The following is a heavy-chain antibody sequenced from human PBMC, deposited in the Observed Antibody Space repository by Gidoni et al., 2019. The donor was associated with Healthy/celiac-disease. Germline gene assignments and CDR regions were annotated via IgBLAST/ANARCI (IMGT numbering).Heavy chain of an antibody. CDR3: ARDGGTVVSPTDDAFDI. D-gene: IGHD2-15*01. Sequence: QVQLVESGGGVVQPVRSLILSCAASGFTFRSYAMHWVRQAPGKGLEWVAVISYDGSNKYYADSVKGRFTISRDNFKNTLYLQMNSLRAEDTAVYYCARDGGTVVSPTDDAFDIWGQGTMVTVSS. J-gene: IGHJ3*02. V-gene: IGHV3-30-3*01. CDR1: GFTFRSYA. CDR2: ISYDGSNK.